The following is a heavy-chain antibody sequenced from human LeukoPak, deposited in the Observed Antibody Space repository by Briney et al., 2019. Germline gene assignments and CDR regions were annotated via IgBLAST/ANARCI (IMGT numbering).Heavy chain of an antibody. CDR3: ARGNPLFPTDAFAI. V-gene: IGHV4-4*07. D-gene: IGHD3-3*01. CDR2: IYTSGST. CDR1: GGSISSYY. Sequence: PSETLSLTCTASGGSISSYYWSWIRQPAGKGLEWIGRIYTSGSTNYNPSLKSRVTMSVDTSKNQFSLKLSSVTAADTAVYYCARGNPLFPTDAFAIWGQETMVTVSS. J-gene: IGHJ3*02.